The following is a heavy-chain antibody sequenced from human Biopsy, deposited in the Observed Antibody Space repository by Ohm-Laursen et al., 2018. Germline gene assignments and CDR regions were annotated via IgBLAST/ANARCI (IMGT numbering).Heavy chain of an antibody. J-gene: IGHJ2*01. CDR1: GESFSSYY. V-gene: IGHV4-59*01. CDR2: VYYTGST. CDR3: ARDRGYYSDRTVPGYFDL. D-gene: IGHD3-22*01. Sequence: GTLSLTCAVYGESFSSYYWSWIRQPPGKGLEWIGYVYYTGSTDYNPSLQSRVTISVDTSKNHFSLRLRSVTPADTAIYYCARDRGYYSDRTVPGYFDLWGRGTLVTVSS.